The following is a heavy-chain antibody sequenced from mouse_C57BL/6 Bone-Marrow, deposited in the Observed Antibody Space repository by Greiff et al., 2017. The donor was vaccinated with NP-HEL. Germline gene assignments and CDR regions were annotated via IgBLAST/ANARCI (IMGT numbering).Heavy chain of an antibody. CDR3: ARSGYYGSSPYYFDY. D-gene: IGHD1-1*01. CDR1: GYTFTNYW. CDR2: IYPGGGYT. V-gene: IGHV1-63*01. Sequence: VKLQESGAELVRPGPSVKMSCKASGYTFTNYWIGWAKQRPGHGLEWIGDIYPGGGYTNYNEKFKGKATLTADKSSSTAYMQFSSLTSEDSAIYYCARSGYYGSSPYYFDYWGQGTTLTVSS. J-gene: IGHJ2*01.